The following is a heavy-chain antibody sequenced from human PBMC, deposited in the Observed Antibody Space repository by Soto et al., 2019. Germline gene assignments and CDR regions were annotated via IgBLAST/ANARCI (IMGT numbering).Heavy chain of an antibody. Sequence: ASVKVSCKASGGTFSSYAISWVRQAPGQGLEWMGGIIPIFGTANYAQKFQGRVTITADESTSTAYMELSSLRSEDTAVYYCARGHCSGGSCYPRWFDPWGQGTLVTVSS. CDR3: ARGHCSGGSCYPRWFDP. V-gene: IGHV1-69*13. J-gene: IGHJ5*02. CDR2: IIPIFGTA. CDR1: GGTFSSYA. D-gene: IGHD2-15*01.